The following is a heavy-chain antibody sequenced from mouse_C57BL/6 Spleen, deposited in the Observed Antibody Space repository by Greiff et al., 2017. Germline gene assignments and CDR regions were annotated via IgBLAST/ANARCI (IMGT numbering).Heavy chain of an antibody. CDR3: ARHYGSTHYYAMGY. Sequence: EVKLVESGGGLVKPGGSLKLSCAASGFTFSSYTMSWVRQTPEKRLEWVATISGGGGNTYYPDSVKGRFTISRDNAKNTLYLQMSSLRSEDTALYYCARHYGSTHYYAMGYWGQGTSVTAAS. CDR1: GFTFSSYT. CDR2: ISGGGGNT. J-gene: IGHJ4*01. D-gene: IGHD1-1*01. V-gene: IGHV5-9*01.